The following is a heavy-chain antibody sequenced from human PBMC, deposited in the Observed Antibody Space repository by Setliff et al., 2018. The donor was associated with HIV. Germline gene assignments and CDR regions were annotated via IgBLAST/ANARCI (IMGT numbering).Heavy chain of an antibody. CDR2: IKPDGRDQ. J-gene: IGHJ3*02. CDR1: GFSFSNSW. CDR3: SRGHCSTFGWGQGNLVVVLTLLGPFDI. Sequence: PGGSLRLSCVASGFSFSNSWMNWVRQAPGKGLEWVATIKPDGRDQYYVDSVKGRFTIFRDNIKDTLYLQMSSLRDEDTAVYYCSRGHCSTFGWGQGNLVVVLTLLGPFDIWGQGAMVTVSS. V-gene: IGHV3-7*01. D-gene: IGHD3-22*01.